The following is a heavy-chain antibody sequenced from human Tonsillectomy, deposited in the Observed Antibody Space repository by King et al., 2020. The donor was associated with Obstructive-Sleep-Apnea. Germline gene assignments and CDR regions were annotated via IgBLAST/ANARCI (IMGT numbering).Heavy chain of an antibody. CDR1: GLPFNSYW. Sequence: VQLVESGGGLVQPGGSLRLSCAAPGLPFNSYWMSWVRKAPGKGREWVANIKGEGSGKNGVDSVKGRFTISRDNAKNSLYLQMNSLRAEDTAVYYCARDQNYYDSSAYYDAFDLWGQGTMVTVSS. J-gene: IGHJ3*01. CDR2: IKGEGSGK. CDR3: ARDQNYYDSSAYYDAFDL. D-gene: IGHD3-22*01. V-gene: IGHV3-7*01.